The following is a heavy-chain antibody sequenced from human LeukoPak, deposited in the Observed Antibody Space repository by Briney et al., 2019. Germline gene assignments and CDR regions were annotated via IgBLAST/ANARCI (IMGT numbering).Heavy chain of an antibody. V-gene: IGHV3-9*01. J-gene: IGHJ3*02. CDR1: GFTFDDYA. CDR3: ANLVSYCGGDCYPSGLAFDI. CDR2: ISWNSGSI. Sequence: GGSLRLSCAASGFTFDDYAMHWVRQAPGKGLEWVSGISWNSGSIGYADSVKGRFTISRDNAKNSLYLQMNSLRAEDTALYYCANLVSYCGGDCYPSGLAFDIWGQGTMVTVSS. D-gene: IGHD2-21*02.